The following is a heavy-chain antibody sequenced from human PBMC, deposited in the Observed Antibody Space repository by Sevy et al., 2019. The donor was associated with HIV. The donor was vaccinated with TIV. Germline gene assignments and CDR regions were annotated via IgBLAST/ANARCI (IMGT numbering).Heavy chain of an antibody. D-gene: IGHD3-22*01. J-gene: IGHJ6*02. CDR1: GFTFSSYA. V-gene: IGHV3-23*01. CDR3: HGDYDSSQLASYYYYGMDV. Sequence: GGSLRLSCAASGFTFSSYAMSWVRQAPGKGLEWVSTIRGSGGSTYYADSVKGRFNISRDNSKNTLYFQMNSLRAEDTAVYYCHGDYDSSQLASYYYYGMDVWGQGTTVTVSS. CDR2: IRGSGGST.